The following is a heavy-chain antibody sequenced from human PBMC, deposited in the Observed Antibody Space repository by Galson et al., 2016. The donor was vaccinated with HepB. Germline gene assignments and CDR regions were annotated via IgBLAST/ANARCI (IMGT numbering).Heavy chain of an antibody. Sequence: SLRLSCAASGFTFSSYWVNWVRQAPGKGLEWVAIIQQDGSAKYYVDSLKGRFTISRDNAKNSLYLQMSSLRPEDTAVYYCALGQGFLADSWGQGTLVTVSS. CDR2: IQQDGSAK. J-gene: IGHJ4*02. CDR1: GFTFSSYW. CDR3: ALGQGFLADS. V-gene: IGHV3-7*05.